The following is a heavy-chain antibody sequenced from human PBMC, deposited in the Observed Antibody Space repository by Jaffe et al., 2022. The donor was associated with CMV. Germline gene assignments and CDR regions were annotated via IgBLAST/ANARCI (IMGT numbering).Heavy chain of an antibody. J-gene: IGHJ6*02. Sequence: EVQLVESGGGLVQPGGSLRLSCAASGFTFSSYWMSWVRQAPGKGLEWVANIKQDGSEKYYVDSVKGRFTISRDNAKNSLYLQMNSLRAEDTAVYYCARDLQSRWFGELHYYGMDVWGQGTTVTVSS. V-gene: IGHV3-7*01. CDR3: ARDLQSRWFGELHYYGMDV. CDR2: IKQDGSEK. CDR1: GFTFSSYW. D-gene: IGHD3-10*01.